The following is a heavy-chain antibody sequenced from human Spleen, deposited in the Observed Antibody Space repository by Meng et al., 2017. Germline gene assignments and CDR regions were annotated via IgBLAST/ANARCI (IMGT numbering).Heavy chain of an antibody. CDR1: GYTFTGYY. V-gene: IGHV1-2*06. D-gene: IGHD2-21*02. CDR2: INPNSGGT. J-gene: IGHJ4*02. Sequence: ASVKVSCKASGYTFTGYYMHWVRQAPGQGLEWMGRINPNSGGTNYEQKFQGRGTKTRDTAISTAYRELSRLRSDDKAVYYCERLAYCGGDCYSDYWGQGTLVTVSS. CDR3: ERLAYCGGDCYSDY.